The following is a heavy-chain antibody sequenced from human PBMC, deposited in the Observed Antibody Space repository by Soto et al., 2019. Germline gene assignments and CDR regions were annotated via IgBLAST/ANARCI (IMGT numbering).Heavy chain of an antibody. CDR3: ATYCSGGSCYQDAEYFQH. Sequence: PLETLSLTCTVSGGSISSSSYYWGWIRQPPGKGLEWIGSIYYSGSTYYNPSLKSRVTISVDTSKNQFSLKLSSVTAADTAVYYCATYCSGGSCYQDAEYFQHWGQGTLVTVSS. D-gene: IGHD2-15*01. V-gene: IGHV4-39*01. CDR2: IYYSGST. CDR1: GGSISSSSYY. J-gene: IGHJ1*01.